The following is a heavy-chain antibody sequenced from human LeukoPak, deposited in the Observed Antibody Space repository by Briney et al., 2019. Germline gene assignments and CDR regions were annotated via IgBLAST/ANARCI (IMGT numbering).Heavy chain of an antibody. CDR3: ARVVGLTGYSSSWYSGYYYYMDV. CDR1: GGTFSSYA. J-gene: IGHJ6*03. Sequence: ASVKVSCKASGGTFSSYAISWVRQAPGQGLEWMGGIIPIFDTTNYAQKFQDRVTITADKSTSTAYMELSSLRSEDTAVYYCARVVGLTGYSSSWYSGYYYYMDVWGKGTTVTVSS. CDR2: IIPIFDTT. D-gene: IGHD6-13*01. V-gene: IGHV1-69*06.